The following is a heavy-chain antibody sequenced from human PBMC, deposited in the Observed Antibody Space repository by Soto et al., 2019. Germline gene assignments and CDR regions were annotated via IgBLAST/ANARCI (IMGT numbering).Heavy chain of an antibody. D-gene: IGHD4-4*01. CDR3: ARVVMTTVPESYYYGMDV. CDR1: GGTFSSYA. V-gene: IGHV1-69*11. J-gene: IGHJ6*02. CDR2: IIPFIGTA. Sequence: SVKVSCKASGGTFSSYAISWVRQAPGQGLEWMGRIIPFIGTANYAQKFQGRVTITADESTSTAYMELTSLRSEDTAVYYCARVVMTTVPESYYYGMDVWGQGTTVTVSS.